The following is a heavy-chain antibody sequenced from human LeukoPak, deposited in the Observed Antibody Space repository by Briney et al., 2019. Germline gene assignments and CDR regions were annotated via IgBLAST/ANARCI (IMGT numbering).Heavy chain of an antibody. CDR3: AKVSLSLYCTGGSCHYFDF. J-gene: IGHJ4*02. CDR1: GFTFSSYW. Sequence: GGSLRLSCAASGFTFSSYWMYWVRHAPGKGLVWVSRINPDGSDINYADSVKGRFTIPRDNAKNTLYLQMNSLRAEDMAVYYCAKVSLSLYCTGGSCHYFDFWGQGALVTVSS. CDR2: INPDGSDI. D-gene: IGHD2-15*01. V-gene: IGHV3-74*01.